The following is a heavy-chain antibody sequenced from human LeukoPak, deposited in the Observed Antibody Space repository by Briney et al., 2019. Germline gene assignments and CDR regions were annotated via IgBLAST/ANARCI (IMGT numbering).Heavy chain of an antibody. CDR2: INHSGST. D-gene: IGHD2-15*01. Sequence: SETLSLTRAVYGGSFSGYYWSWLRQPPGKGLEWIGEINHSGSTNYNPSLKSRVTISVDTSKNQFSLKLSSVTAADTAVYYCARYRCSGGSCYPMNWFDPWGQGTLVTVSS. CDR3: ARYRCSGGSCYPMNWFDP. J-gene: IGHJ5*02. V-gene: IGHV4-34*01. CDR1: GGSFSGYY.